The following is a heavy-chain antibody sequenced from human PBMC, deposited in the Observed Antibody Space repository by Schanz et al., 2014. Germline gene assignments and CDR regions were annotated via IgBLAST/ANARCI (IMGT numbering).Heavy chain of an antibody. Sequence: QVDLVESGGGVVQPGRSLTLSCAVSTSLFSRSVIHWVRQAPGKGLEWVAVMWNDGIKTHYADSGKGRFTISRDNAKNSLYLQMNSLRAEDTALYYCARDTAQSCIGLSCFEYLQHWGQGALVTVSS. J-gene: IGHJ1*01. V-gene: IGHV3-30*04. CDR3: ARDTAQSCIGLSCFEYLQH. CDR1: TSLFSRSV. CDR2: MWNDGIKT. D-gene: IGHD2-15*01.